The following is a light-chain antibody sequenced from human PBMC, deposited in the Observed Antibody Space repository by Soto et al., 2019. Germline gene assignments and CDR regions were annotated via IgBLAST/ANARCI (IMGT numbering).Light chain of an antibody. CDR2: DAS. CDR1: QDMKNY. V-gene: IGKV1-33*01. CDR3: QQYYNLPLT. Sequence: DIQMTQSPSSLSASVGDRVPITCRASQDMKNYLNWYQQKSGKAPKLLIYDASDLETGVPSRFSGSGSGTDFTFTINSLQPEDIATYYCQQYYNLPLTFGGGTKVDIK. J-gene: IGKJ4*01.